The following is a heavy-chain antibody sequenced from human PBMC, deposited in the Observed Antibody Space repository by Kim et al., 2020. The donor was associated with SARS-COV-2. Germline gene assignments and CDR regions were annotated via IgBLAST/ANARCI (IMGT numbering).Heavy chain of an antibody. CDR3: ARHVAAAGIWSGYYGMDV. V-gene: IGHV4-59*08. CDR2: IYYSGST. J-gene: IGHJ6*02. Sequence: SETLSLTCTVSGGSISSYYWSWIRQPPGKGLEWIGYIYYSGSTNYNPSLKSRVTISVDTSKNQFSLKLSSVTAADTAVYYCARHVAAAGIWSGYYGMDVWGQGTTVTVSS. CDR1: GGSISSYY. D-gene: IGHD6-13*01.